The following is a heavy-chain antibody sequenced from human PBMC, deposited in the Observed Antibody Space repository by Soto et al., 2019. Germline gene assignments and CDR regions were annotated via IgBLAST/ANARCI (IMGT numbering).Heavy chain of an antibody. Sequence: PGGSLRLSCAASGFTFSSYAMHWVRQAPGKGLEYVSAISSNGGSTYYANSVKGRFTISRDNSKNTLYLQMGSLRAEDMAVYYCARGDWNAPIDYWGQGTLVTVSS. J-gene: IGHJ4*02. V-gene: IGHV3-64*01. CDR2: ISSNGGST. CDR1: GFTFSSYA. D-gene: IGHD1-1*01. CDR3: ARGDWNAPIDY.